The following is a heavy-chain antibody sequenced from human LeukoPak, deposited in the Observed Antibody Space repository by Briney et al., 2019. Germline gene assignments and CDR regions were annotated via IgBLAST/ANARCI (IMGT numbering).Heavy chain of an antibody. CDR3: ASELATYYYDSSGYYNY. J-gene: IGHJ4*02. D-gene: IGHD3-22*01. CDR1: GYSISSGYY. Sequence: SENLSLTCTVSGYSISSGYYWGWIRQPPGKGLEWIGSIYHSGSTYYNPSLKSRVTISVDTSKNQFSLKLSSVTAADTAVYYCASELATYYYDSSGYYNYWGQGTLVTVSS. CDR2: IYHSGST. V-gene: IGHV4-38-2*02.